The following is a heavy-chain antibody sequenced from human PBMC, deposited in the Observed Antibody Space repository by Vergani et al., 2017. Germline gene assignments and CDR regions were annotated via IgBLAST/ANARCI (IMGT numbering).Heavy chain of an antibody. D-gene: IGHD2-15*01. Sequence: QVQLVESGGGLVKPGGSLRLSCAASGFTFSDYYMSWIRQAPGKGLEWVSYISSSGSTIYYADSVKGRFTISRDNAKNSLYLQMNSLRADDTAVYYCARGSKYCSGGSCYYYYYYMDVWGKGTTVTVSS. J-gene: IGHJ6*03. CDR1: GFTFSDYY. CDR2: ISSSGSTI. CDR3: ARGSKYCSGGSCYYYYYYMDV. V-gene: IGHV3-11*01.